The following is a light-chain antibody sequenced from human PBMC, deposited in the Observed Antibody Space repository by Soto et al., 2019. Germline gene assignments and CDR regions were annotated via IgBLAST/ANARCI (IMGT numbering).Light chain of an antibody. V-gene: IGKV3-15*01. Sequence: EIVMTQSPATLSVSSGERATLSCRASQSVSSNFAWYQQKPGQAPRLLIYGASTRATGIPARFSGSGSGTEFTLTISSLQSEDFAVYYCQQYNNWPPLTFGGGTKVDIK. CDR3: QQYNNWPPLT. CDR1: QSVSSN. CDR2: GAS. J-gene: IGKJ4*01.